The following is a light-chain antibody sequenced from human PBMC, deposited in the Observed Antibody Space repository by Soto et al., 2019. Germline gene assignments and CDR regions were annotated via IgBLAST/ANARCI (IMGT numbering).Light chain of an antibody. CDR2: DAS. CDR3: QQRSNWPPVFT. Sequence: EIVLTQSPATLSLSPGERATLSCRASQSVSSYLAWYQQKPGQAPRLLIYDASSRATGIPARFSGSGSGTGFTLTISSLEPEDFAVYYCQQRSNWPPVFTFGPGNKVYIK. CDR1: QSVSSY. V-gene: IGKV3-11*01. J-gene: IGKJ3*01.